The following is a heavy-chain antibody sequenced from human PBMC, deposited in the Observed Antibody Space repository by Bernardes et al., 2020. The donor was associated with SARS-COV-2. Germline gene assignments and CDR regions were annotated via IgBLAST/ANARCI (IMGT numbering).Heavy chain of an antibody. V-gene: IGHV3-53*01. CDR2: IYSNGDT. CDR1: GFTVFNNY. CDR3: GRDVGP. Sequence: GGSLRLSCAASGFTVFNNYVSWIRQAPGKGLEWVSLIYSNGDTLYAASVRGRFTISRDKSKNTVYLQMNSLKAEDTAIYYCGRDVGPGGQGTLVTVSS. J-gene: IGHJ5*02.